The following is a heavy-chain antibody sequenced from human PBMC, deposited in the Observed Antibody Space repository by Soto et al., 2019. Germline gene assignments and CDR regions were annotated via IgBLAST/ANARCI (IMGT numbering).Heavy chain of an antibody. CDR2: ISSNSGTI. J-gene: IGHJ4*02. Sequence: GGSLRLSCEASGFTFSSHSMNWVRQAPGKGLERISYISSNSGTIHYADTVEGRFTISRDNAKNSLYLQMNSLRAEDTAVYYCAKDRRASRYDSSGYARGNFDYWGQGTLVTVSS. CDR1: GFTFSSHS. V-gene: IGHV3-48*01. CDR3: AKDRRASRYDSSGYARGNFDY. D-gene: IGHD3-22*01.